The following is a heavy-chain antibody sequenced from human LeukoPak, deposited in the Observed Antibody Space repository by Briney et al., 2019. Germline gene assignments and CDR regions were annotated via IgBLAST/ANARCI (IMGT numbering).Heavy chain of an antibody. CDR3: ARRQDDSSGYYLRYYYMDV. CDR2: IYYSGST. CDR1: GGSISSYY. D-gene: IGHD3-22*01. J-gene: IGHJ6*03. Sequence: PSETLSLTCTVSGGSISSYYWSWIRQPPGKGLEWIGYIYYSGSTNYSPSLKSRVTISVDTSKNQFSLKLSSVTAADTAVYYCARRQDDSSGYYLRYYYMDVWGKGTTVTVSS. V-gene: IGHV4-59*08.